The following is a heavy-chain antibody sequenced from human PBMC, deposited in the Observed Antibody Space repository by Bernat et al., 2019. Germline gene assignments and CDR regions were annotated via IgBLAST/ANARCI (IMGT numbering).Heavy chain of an antibody. D-gene: IGHD3-3*01. CDR3: ARARYYDFWGGYLENWFDP. J-gene: IGHJ5*02. V-gene: IGHV4-34*01. CDR1: GGSFSGYY. CDR2: INHSGST. Sequence: QVQLQQWGAGLLKPSETLSLTCAVYGGSFSGYYWSWIRQPPGKGLEWIGEINHSGSTNYNPSLKSRVSISVDTSKNQCSLKLSSVTAADTAVYSCARARYYDFWGGYLENWFDPWGQGTLVTVSS.